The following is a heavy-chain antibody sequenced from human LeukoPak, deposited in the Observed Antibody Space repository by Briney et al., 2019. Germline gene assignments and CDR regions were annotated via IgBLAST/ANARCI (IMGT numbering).Heavy chain of an antibody. CDR2: IHVSGNT. CDR3: ARLQGSVAPDSDYYYSYYMDV. D-gene: IGHD2-2*01. CDR1: GDSISSYY. Sequence: KASETLSLTCTVSGDSISSYYWNWIRQPAGNGLEWVGRIHVSGNTFYNPSLESRVTMSADTSKNQFSLNLSSVTAADTAVYYCARLQGSVAPDSDYYYSYYMDVWGKGTTVTVSS. J-gene: IGHJ6*03. V-gene: IGHV4-4*07.